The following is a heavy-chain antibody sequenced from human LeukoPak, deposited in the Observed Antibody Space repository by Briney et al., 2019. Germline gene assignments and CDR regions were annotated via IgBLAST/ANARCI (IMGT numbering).Heavy chain of an antibody. CDR2: IYHSGST. Sequence: PSETLSLTCTVSGYSISSGYYWGRIRQPPGKVLEWIGSIYHSGSTYYNPSLKSRVTISVDTSKNQFSLKLSSVTAADTAVYYCARSLRFLEWPSDAFDIWGQGTMVTVSS. J-gene: IGHJ3*02. CDR3: ARSLRFLEWPSDAFDI. V-gene: IGHV4-38-2*02. D-gene: IGHD3-3*01. CDR1: GYSISSGYY.